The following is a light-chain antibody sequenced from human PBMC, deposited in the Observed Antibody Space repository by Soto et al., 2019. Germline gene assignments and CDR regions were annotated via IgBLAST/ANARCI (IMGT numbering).Light chain of an antibody. V-gene: IGKV1-5*01. Sequence: DIQMAQSPSTLSASVGDRVTITCRASQGISSWLGWYKQKTGKAHKLLSYDATSLESGVTSRFSGSGSGTEFTLTISSLQPDDFATYYRQQYNSYPYTFGQGTKVDIK. CDR2: DAT. J-gene: IGKJ2*01. CDR3: QQYNSYPYT. CDR1: QGISSW.